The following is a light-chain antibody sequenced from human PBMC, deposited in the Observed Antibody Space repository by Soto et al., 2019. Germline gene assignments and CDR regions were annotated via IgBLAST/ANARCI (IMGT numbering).Light chain of an antibody. CDR3: SSYTTGSTWV. CDR2: EVT. J-gene: IGLJ3*02. CDR1: NSDVGSYNF. Sequence: QSVLTQPASVSGSPGQSITISCIGTNSDVGSYNFVSWYQQHPGKAPKLLIYEVTNRPSGISNRFSGSKSGYTASLTISGLQAEDESDYYCSSYTTGSTWVFGGGTQLTVL. V-gene: IGLV2-14*01.